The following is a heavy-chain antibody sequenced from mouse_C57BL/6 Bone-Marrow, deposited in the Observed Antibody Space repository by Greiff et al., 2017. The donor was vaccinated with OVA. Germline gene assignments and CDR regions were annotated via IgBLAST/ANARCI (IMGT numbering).Heavy chain of an antibody. CDR2: ITHSGET. D-gene: IGHD2-2*01. CDR3: AGDSQHLLWPR. J-gene: IGHJ3*01. Sequence: QLQESGPGLVKPSQSLFLTCSITGFPITSGYYWIWIRQSPGKPLEWMGYITHSGETFYNPSLQSPISITRETSKNQFFLQVNAVTTEDTAMYYCAGDSQHLLWPRRGQGTLVTVSA. CDR1: GFPITSGYY. V-gene: IGHV12-3*01.